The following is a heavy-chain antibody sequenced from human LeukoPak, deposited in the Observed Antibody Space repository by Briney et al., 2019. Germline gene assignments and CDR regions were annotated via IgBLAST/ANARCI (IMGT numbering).Heavy chain of an antibody. CDR2: IWYDGSNK. CDR3: ARDLSSISSVYYYYGMDV. Sequence: GGSLRLSCAASGFTFSSYGMHWVRQAPGKGLEWVAVIWYDGSNKYYADSVKGRFTISRDNSKNTLYLQMNSLRAEDTAVYYCARDLSSISSVYYYYGMDVWGQGTTVTVSS. J-gene: IGHJ6*02. D-gene: IGHD2-2*01. V-gene: IGHV3-33*01. CDR1: GFTFSSYG.